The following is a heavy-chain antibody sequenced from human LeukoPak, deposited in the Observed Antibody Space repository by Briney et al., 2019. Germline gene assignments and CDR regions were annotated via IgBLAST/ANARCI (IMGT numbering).Heavy chain of an antibody. CDR1: GGSISSYY. V-gene: IGHV4-59*01. J-gene: IGHJ6*03. D-gene: IGHD1-7*01. CDR3: ARELELSYYYCYMDV. Sequence: SETLSLTXTVSGGSISSYYWSWIRQPPGKGVEWIGCIYYSGSTNYNPSLKSRVTISVDTSKNQFSLKLSSVTAADTAVYYCARELELSYYYCYMDVWGKGTTVTVSS. CDR2: IYYSGST.